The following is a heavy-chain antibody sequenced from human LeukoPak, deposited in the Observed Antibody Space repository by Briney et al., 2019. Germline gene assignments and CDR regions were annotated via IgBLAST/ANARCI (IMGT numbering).Heavy chain of an antibody. CDR2: IYPGDSDT. V-gene: IGHV5-51*01. Sequence: GESLKISCKGSGYRFTNNWIGWVRQMPGKGLEWMGIIYPGDSDTRYSPPFQGQVTISADKSISTAYLQWRSLRASDTGMYYCAIERHSYTDGFDIWGQGTMVTVSS. D-gene: IGHD5-18*01. CDR3: AIERHSYTDGFDI. CDR1: GYRFTNNW. J-gene: IGHJ3*02.